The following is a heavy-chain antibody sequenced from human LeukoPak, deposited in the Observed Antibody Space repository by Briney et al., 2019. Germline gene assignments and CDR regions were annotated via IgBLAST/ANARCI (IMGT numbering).Heavy chain of an antibody. J-gene: IGHJ4*02. CDR3: ASGGCGGDCYSDFDY. CDR1: GCTFSSYG. Sequence: GGSLRLSCAASGCTFSSYGMHWVRQAPGKGLEWVAVIWYDGSNKYYADSVKGRFTISRDNSKNTLYLQMNSLRAEDTAVYYCASGGCGGDCYSDFDYWGQGTLVTVSS. V-gene: IGHV3-33*01. CDR2: IWYDGSNK. D-gene: IGHD2-21*02.